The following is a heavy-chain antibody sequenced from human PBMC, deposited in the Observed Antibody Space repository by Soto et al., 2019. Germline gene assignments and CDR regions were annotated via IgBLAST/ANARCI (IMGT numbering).Heavy chain of an antibody. V-gene: IGHV4-31*03. CDR2: IYYSGST. CDR1: GGSISSGGYY. J-gene: IGHJ4*02. CDR3: ARVEEGLVY. Sequence: QVQLQESGPGLVKPSRTLSLTCTVSGGSISSGGYYWTWIRQHPGKGLEWIGYIYYSGSTYYNPSLXXRXTXXVDTSKNQFSLKLSSVTAADTAVYYCARVEEGLVYWGQGTLVTVSS. D-gene: IGHD1-1*01.